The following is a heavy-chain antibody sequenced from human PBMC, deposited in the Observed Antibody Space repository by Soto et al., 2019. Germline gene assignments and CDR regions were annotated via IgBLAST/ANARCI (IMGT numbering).Heavy chain of an antibody. CDR1: GFTCNSYA. D-gene: IGHD3-3*01. CDR2: ISGSGGST. CDR3: AKGYPAFWSDYYMDV. V-gene: IGHV3-23*01. Sequence: GTLRLSCAASGFTCNSYAMSWVRQAPGKGLEWVSAISGSGGSTYYADSVKGRFTISRDNSKNTLYLQMNSLRAEDTAVYYCAKGYPAFWSDYYMDVWGKGTTVTVSS. J-gene: IGHJ6*03.